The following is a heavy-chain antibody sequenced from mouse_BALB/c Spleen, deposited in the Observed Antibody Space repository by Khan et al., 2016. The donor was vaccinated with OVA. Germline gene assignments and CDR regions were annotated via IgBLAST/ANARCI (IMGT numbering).Heavy chain of an antibody. CDR1: GFSLTSYG. CDR2: IWAGGST. V-gene: IGHV2-9*02. CDR3: ARGDGYYEDAIDY. Sequence: QVQLKESGPGLVAPSQSLSITCTVSGFSLTSYGVHWVRQPPGKGLEWLGVIWAGGSTNYNSALKSRLSISRDKSKSQVFLKMNSLQTGNTASYSCARGDGYYEDAIDYWGQGTSVTVSS. D-gene: IGHD2-3*01. J-gene: IGHJ4*01.